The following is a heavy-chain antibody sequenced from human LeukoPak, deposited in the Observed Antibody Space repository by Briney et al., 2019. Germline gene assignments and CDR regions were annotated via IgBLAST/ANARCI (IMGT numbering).Heavy chain of an antibody. D-gene: IGHD5-18*01. CDR1: GFTFSSYW. J-gene: IGHJ4*02. Sequence: PGGSLRLSCAASGFTFSSYWMHWVRQAPGKGLVCVSRINSDGSSTSYADSVKGRFTISRDNAQNTLYLQVNSLRAEDTAVYYCASGPPPGYSYVYWGQGTLVTVSS. CDR3: ASGPPPGYSYVY. V-gene: IGHV3-74*01. CDR2: INSDGSST.